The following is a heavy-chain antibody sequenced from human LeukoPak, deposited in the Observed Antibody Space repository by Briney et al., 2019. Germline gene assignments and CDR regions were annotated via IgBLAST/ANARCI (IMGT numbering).Heavy chain of an antibody. D-gene: IGHD3-3*01. CDR3: ARDGDPIPYYDFWSGYYTGGYYYYGMDV. CDR2: IYHSGST. Sequence: ASETLSLTCSVSGGSISSGGYYWSWIRQPPGKGLEWIGYIYHSGSTNYNPSLQSRVTISVDTSKNQFSLNLNSVTAADTAVYYCARDGDPIPYYDFWSGYYTGGYYYYGMDVWGQGTTVTVSS. V-gene: IGHV4-61*08. CDR1: GGSISSGGYY. J-gene: IGHJ6*02.